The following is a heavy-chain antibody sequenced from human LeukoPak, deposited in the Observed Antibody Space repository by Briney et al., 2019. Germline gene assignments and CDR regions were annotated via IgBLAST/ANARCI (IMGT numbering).Heavy chain of an antibody. CDR1: GYRFTSYY. Sequence: ASVRLSCKASGYRFTSYYMHYVRQAPGQGLEWMGIINPSGGSTRYAQKFQGRLIMTSDTSTSTVYMELSSLRSEDTAVYYCARDRDTVVVVASTGSWFDPWGQGTLVTVSS. V-gene: IGHV1-46*01. J-gene: IGHJ5*02. CDR2: INPSGGST. CDR3: ARDRDTVVVVASTGSWFDP. D-gene: IGHD2-15*01.